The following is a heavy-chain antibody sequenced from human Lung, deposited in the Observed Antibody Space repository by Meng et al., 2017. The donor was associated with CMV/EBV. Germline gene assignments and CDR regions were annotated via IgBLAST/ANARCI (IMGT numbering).Heavy chain of an antibody. CDR1: EFSCSTYG. D-gene: IGHD6-13*01. V-gene: IGHV3-21*01. J-gene: IGHJ2*01. CDR3: ARIPVAGSWYFDL. CDR2: ISSSSSYI. Sequence: ASEFSCSTYGLTRLREVPGKGLEWVSSISSSSSYIYYADSVKSRFANSKDNAKNSLFLLMDSLRAEDTAVYYCARIPVAGSWYFDLWGRGTLVTVSS.